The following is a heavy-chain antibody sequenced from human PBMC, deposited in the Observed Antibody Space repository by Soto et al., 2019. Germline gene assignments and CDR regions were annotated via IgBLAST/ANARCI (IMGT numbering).Heavy chain of an antibody. J-gene: IGHJ4*02. CDR2: IVVGSGHT. D-gene: IGHD6-13*01. Sequence: ASVKVSCKASGFTFSNSAVQWVRQARGQRLEWIGWIVVGSGHTNYAQKFQERVTITRDMSTRTAYMELSSLRSEDTAVYYCAADPFIAAAGTEERTEGIFDYWGQGTLVTVSS. V-gene: IGHV1-58*01. CDR3: AADPFIAAAGTEERTEGIFDY. CDR1: GFTFSNSA.